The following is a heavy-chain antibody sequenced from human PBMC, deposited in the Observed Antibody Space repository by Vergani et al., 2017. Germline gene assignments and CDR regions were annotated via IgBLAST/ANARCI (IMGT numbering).Heavy chain of an antibody. CDR2: INPSGGST. CDR3: ASDSGYCXSTSGYVGRDWFDP. Sequence: QVQLVQSGAEVKKPGASVKVSCKASGYTFTSYYMHWVRQAPGQGLEWMGIINPSGGSTSYAQKFQGRVTMTRDTSTSTVYMELSSLRSEDTAVYYCASDSGYCXSTSGYVGRDWFDPWGQGTLVTVSS. V-gene: IGHV1-46*01. D-gene: IGHD2-2*03. J-gene: IGHJ5*02. CDR1: GYTFTSYY.